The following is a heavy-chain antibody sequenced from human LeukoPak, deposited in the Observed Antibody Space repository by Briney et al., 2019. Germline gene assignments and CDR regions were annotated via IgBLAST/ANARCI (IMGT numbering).Heavy chain of an antibody. CDR1: GYTLTQLS. J-gene: IGHJ4*02. CDR3: ATDRYYYDSF. CDR2: FDPEDGET. Sequence: SVQVSCKVSGYTLTQLSMHWLRQAPGKGLEGMGGFDPEDGETIYGERFQGRVTMQEETFTETAYMELSSLRSEDTSVYYCATDRYYYDSFWGEGTLVGVCS. D-gene: IGHD3-22*01. V-gene: IGHV1-24*01.